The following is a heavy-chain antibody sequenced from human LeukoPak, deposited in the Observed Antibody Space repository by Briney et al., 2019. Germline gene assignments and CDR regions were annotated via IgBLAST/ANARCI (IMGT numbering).Heavy chain of an antibody. D-gene: IGHD5-12*01. CDR1: GGSISSGGYY. V-gene: IGHV4-39*07. J-gene: IGHJ4*02. CDR2: IYYSGST. CDR3: ARVESGYGSPVDY. Sequence: PSETLSLTCTVSGGSISSGGYYWSWIRQPPGKGLEWIGSIYYSGSTYYNPSLKSRVTISVDRSKNQFSLKLSSVTAADTAVYYCARVESGYGSPVDYWGQGTLVTVSS.